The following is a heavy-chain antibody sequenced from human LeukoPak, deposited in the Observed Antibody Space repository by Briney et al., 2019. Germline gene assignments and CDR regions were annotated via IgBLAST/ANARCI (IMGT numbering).Heavy chain of an antibody. CDR3: ARAPITYDFWSGYLY. J-gene: IGHJ4*02. Sequence: GASVKVSCKASGYTFTSYGISWVRQAPGQGLEWMGWLSAYNGNTNYAQKLQGRVTMTTDTSTSTAYMELRSLRSDDAAVYYCARAPITYDFWSGYLYWGQGTLVTVSS. D-gene: IGHD3-3*01. V-gene: IGHV1-18*01. CDR2: LSAYNGNT. CDR1: GYTFTSYG.